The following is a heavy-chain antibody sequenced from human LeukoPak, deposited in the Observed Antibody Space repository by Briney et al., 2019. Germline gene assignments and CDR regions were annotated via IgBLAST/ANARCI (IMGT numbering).Heavy chain of an antibody. CDR1: GGSISSSDW. J-gene: IGHJ4*02. Sequence: KPSETLSLTCAVSGGSISSSDWWSWVRQPPGRGLEWIGYIWRSDHTNYNPSLKSRVTMSLDKSKNQFSLKLSSVTAADTAIYYCARDPHCSSTNYPFDLWGQGTLVIVSS. CDR2: IWRSDHT. V-gene: IGHV4-4*02. CDR3: ARDPHCSSTNYPFDL. D-gene: IGHD2-2*01.